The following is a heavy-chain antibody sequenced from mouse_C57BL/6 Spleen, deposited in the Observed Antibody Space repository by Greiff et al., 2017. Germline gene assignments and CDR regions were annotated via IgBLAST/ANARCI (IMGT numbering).Heavy chain of an antibody. J-gene: IGHJ2*01. D-gene: IGHD1-1*01. CDR2: IYPGGGYT. V-gene: IGHV1-63*01. CDR1: GYTFTNYW. Sequence: QVHVKQSGAELVRPGTSVKMSCKASGYTFTNYWIGWAKQRPGHGLEWIGDIYPGGGYTNYNEKFKGKATLTADKSSSTAYMQFSSLTSEDSAIYYCARGYYGSSQYYFDYWGQGTTLTVSS. CDR3: ARGYYGSSQYYFDY.